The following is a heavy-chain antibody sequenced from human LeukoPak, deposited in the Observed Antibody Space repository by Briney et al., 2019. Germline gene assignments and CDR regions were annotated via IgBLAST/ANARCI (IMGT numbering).Heavy chain of an antibody. CDR2: INPNSGGT. Sequence: ASVKVSCKASGYTFTGYFMHWVRRAPGQGLEWMGWINPNSGGTNYAQKFQGRVTMTRDTSISTAYMEMSSLRSDDTAVYYCARDKGSGYLPFDFWGQGTLVTVSS. CDR1: GYTFTGYF. J-gene: IGHJ4*02. CDR3: ARDKGSGYLPFDF. D-gene: IGHD5-18*01. V-gene: IGHV1-2*02.